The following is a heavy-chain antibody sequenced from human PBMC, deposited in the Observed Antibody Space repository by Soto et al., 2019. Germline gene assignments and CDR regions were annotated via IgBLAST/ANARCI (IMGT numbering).Heavy chain of an antibody. J-gene: IGHJ6*02. CDR2: INPNSGGT. CDR3: AVXTGIAVSNYYYYYGMDV. Sequence: ASVKVSCKASGYTFTGYYMHWVRQAPGQGLEWMGWINPNSGGTNYAQKFQGWVTMTRDTSISTAYMELSRLRSDDTAVYYCAVXTGIAVSNYYYYYGMDVWGQGTTVTVSS. CDR1: GYTFTGYY. V-gene: IGHV1-2*04. D-gene: IGHD6-19*01.